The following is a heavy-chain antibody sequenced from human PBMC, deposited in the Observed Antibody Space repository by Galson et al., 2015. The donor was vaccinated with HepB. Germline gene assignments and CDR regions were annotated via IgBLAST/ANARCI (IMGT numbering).Heavy chain of an antibody. V-gene: IGHV3-21*01. CDR2: IGSSSSYI. CDR3: ARVNRFSDYYDSSGYFDAFDI. CDR1: GFTFSSYS. D-gene: IGHD3-22*01. J-gene: IGHJ3*02. Sequence: SLRLSCAASGFTFSSYSMNWVRQAPGKGLEWVSSIGSSSSYIYYADSVKGRFTISRDNAKNSLYLQMNSLRAEDTAVYYCARVNRFSDYYDSSGYFDAFDIWGQGTMVTVSS.